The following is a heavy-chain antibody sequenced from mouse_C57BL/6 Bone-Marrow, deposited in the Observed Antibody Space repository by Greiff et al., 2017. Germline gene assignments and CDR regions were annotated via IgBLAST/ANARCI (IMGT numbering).Heavy chain of an antibody. CDR2: LSSGGSYT. V-gene: IGHV5-6*01. Sequence: EVQLVESGGDLVKPGGSLKLSCAASGFTFSSYGMSWVRQTPDKRLEWVATLSSGGSYTYYPDSVKGRFTISRDNAKNTLYLQMSSLKSEDTAMYYCARLGAWFAYWGQGTLVTVSA. J-gene: IGHJ3*01. CDR3: ARLGAWFAY. CDR1: GFTFSSYG.